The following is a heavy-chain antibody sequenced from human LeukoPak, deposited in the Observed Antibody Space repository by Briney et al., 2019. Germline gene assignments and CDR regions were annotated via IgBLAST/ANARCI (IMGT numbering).Heavy chain of an antibody. Sequence: SGGSLRLSCAASGFTFSSYEMNWVRQAPGKGLEWVSYISSSGSTIYYADSVKGRFTISRDNAKNSLYLQMNSLRAEDTAVYYCARAVMTTVTSPLEVRNYYYMDVWGKGTTVTISS. J-gene: IGHJ6*03. CDR2: ISSSGSTI. V-gene: IGHV3-48*03. D-gene: IGHD4-17*01. CDR3: ARAVMTTVTSPLEVRNYYYMDV. CDR1: GFTFSSYE.